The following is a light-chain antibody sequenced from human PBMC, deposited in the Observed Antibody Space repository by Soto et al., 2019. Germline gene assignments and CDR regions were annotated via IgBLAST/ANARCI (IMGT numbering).Light chain of an antibody. Sequence: DITMTQSPSTLSASVGDRVTITCRASQSISRWLAWYQQKPGKAPELLIYDASRLESGVPSRFSVSGSGTEFTLTISSLQPDDFATYYCQQYNTYSSMYTFGQGTKLEIK. J-gene: IGKJ2*01. CDR2: DAS. CDR3: QQYNTYSSMYT. CDR1: QSISRW. V-gene: IGKV1-5*01.